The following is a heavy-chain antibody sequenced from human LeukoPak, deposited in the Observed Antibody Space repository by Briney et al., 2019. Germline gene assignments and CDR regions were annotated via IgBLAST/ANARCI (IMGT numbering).Heavy chain of an antibody. CDR2: IKSKTDGGTT. CDR1: GFTFSNAW. D-gene: IGHD5-12*01. V-gene: IGHV3-15*01. J-gene: IGHJ6*04. Sequence: GGSLRLSCAASGFTFSNAWMSWVRQAPGKGLEWVGRIKSKTDGGTTDYAAPVKGRFTISRDDSKNTLYLQMNSLKTEDTAVYYCTAGYSGYDYPFSMDVWGKGTTVTVSS. CDR3: TAGYSGYDYPFSMDV.